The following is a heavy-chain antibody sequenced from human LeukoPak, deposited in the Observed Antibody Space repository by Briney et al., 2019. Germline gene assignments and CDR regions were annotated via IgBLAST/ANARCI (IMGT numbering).Heavy chain of an antibody. CDR2: ISYGGSNK. J-gene: IGHJ3*02. Sequence: GGSLRLSCAASRFTFSSYPMHWVRQAPGKGLEWVVVISYGGSNKYYADSVKGRFTISRDNSKNTLYLQMNSLRAEDTAVYYCARYSMVRGTSFDMRGLGTMVAVSS. D-gene: IGHD3-10*01. CDR1: RFTFSSYP. V-gene: IGHV3-30-3*01. CDR3: ARYSMVRGTSFDM.